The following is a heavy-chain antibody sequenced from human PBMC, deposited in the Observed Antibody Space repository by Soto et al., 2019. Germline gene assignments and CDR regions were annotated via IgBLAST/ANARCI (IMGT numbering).Heavy chain of an antibody. CDR2: IRSKAYGGTT. J-gene: IGHJ4*02. CDR3: TRDWASIAARKFDY. D-gene: IGHD6-6*01. Sequence: PGGSLRLSCTASGFTFGDYAMSWFRQAPGKGLEWVGFIRSKAYGGTTEYAASVKGRFTISRDDSKSIAYLQMNSLKTEDTAVYYCTRDWASIAARKFDYWGQGTLVTVSS. CDR1: GFTFGDYA. V-gene: IGHV3-49*03.